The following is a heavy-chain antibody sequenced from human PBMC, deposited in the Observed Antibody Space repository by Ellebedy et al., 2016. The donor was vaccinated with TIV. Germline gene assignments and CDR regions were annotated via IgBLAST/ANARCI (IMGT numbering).Heavy chain of an antibody. J-gene: IGHJ5*02. CDR1: GYPFTTHD. V-gene: IGHV1-3*01. CDR3: AREGYYDIMTGYSGNWFDP. D-gene: IGHD3-9*01. CDR2: INADTGNT. Sequence: ASVKVSCXASGYPFTTHDIHWVRQAPGQSLEWMGWINADTGNTKYSQKFQGRVTIVRDTSATTAYMGLRSLTSEDTAVYYCAREGYYDIMTGYSGNWFDPWGQGTLVTVSS.